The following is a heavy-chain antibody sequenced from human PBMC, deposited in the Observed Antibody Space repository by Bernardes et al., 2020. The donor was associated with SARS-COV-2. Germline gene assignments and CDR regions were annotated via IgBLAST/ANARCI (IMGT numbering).Heavy chain of an antibody. CDR1: GYNFTNYW. Sequence: GEALKISCKTSGYNFTNYWVAWGRQKPGEGLGWMGSIYPGDSENRYSTSFEGQVTIPADTSITTAYLQWSTLQVSDTAIHFCARLRRLCSSVSCWGRFDPWGPGTLVTVSS. V-gene: IGHV5-51*01. J-gene: IGHJ5*02. D-gene: IGHD2-15*01. CDR3: ARLRRLCSSVSCWGRFDP. CDR2: IYPGDSEN.